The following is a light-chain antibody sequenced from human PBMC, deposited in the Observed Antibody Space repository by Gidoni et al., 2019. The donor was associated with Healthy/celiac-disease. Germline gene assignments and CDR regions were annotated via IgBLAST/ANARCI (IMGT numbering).Light chain of an antibody. V-gene: IGLV3-19*01. J-gene: IGLJ2*01. CDR3: YSRDSSGHYLV. Sequence: SSELTQDPAVAGAMGHTVRITGQVDSLRSYYASWYQQKPGQPPVLVIYSKNTRPTAVPDPFSGSSSANTASFSITGAQAEDDADYYCYSRDSSGHYLVFGGGTKLTVL. CDR1: SLRSYY. CDR2: SKN.